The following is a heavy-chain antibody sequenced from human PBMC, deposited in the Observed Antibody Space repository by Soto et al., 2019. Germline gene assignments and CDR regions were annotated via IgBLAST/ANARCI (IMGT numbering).Heavy chain of an antibody. D-gene: IGHD3-10*01. CDR3: ARETRGDGSIYFY. CDR2: INPNSGGT. V-gene: IGHV1-2*04. J-gene: IGHJ4*02. CDR1: GYTFTGYY. Sequence: ASVKVSCKASGYTFTGYYMHWVRQAPGQGLEWMGWINPNSGGTNYAQKFQGWVTMTRDTSISTAYMELSRLRSDDTAVYYCARETRGDGSIYFYWGQGTLVTVSS.